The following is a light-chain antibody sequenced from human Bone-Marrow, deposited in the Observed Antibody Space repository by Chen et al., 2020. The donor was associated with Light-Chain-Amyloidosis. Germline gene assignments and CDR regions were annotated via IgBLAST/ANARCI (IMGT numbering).Light chain of an antibody. Sequence: SYVPTQPSSVSVAPCQTATLACGGNNIGSTSVHWYQQTPGQAPRLVVYDDSDRPSGSPERLAGSNSGKTATLTSSRVEAGDEADYYCQVWDRSSDRPVFGGGTKLTVL. CDR2: DDS. V-gene: IGLV3-21*02. J-gene: IGLJ3*02. CDR1: NIGSTS. CDR3: QVWDRSSDRPV.